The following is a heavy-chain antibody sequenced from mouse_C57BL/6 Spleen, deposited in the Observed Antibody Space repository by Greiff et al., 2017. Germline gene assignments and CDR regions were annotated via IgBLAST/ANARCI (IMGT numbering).Heavy chain of an antibody. CDR1: GYTFTDYN. CDR3: ARRATTVVAKYFDV. D-gene: IGHD1-1*01. V-gene: IGHV1-18*01. CDR2: INPNNGGT. Sequence: EVQLQQSGPELVKPGASVKIPCKASGYTFTDYNMDWVKQSHGKSLEWIGDINPNNGGTIYNQKFKGKATLTVDKSSSTAYMELRSLTSEDTAVYYCARRATTVVAKYFDVWGTGTTVTVSS. J-gene: IGHJ1*03.